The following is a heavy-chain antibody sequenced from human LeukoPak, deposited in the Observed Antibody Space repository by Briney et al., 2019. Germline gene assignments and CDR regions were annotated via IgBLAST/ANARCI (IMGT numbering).Heavy chain of an antibody. J-gene: IGHJ1*01. V-gene: IGHV3-23*01. CDR3: AQQVGYCSSGSCYFTY. CDR1: GFTFSSYA. Sequence: GVSLRLSCVASGFTFSSYAMHWVRQAPGKGLEWVSAIKGRFTISRDKSKNTLSLQMNSLRAEDTAVYYCAQQVGYCSSGSCYFTYWGQGTLVTVSS. CDR2: I. D-gene: IGHD2-15*01.